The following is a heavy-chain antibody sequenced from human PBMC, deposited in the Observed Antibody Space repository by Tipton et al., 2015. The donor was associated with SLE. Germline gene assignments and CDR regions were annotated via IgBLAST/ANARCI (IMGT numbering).Heavy chain of an antibody. Sequence: TLSLTCAVYGGSFSGYYWSWIRQPPGKGLEWLGEIYHSGSTNYNPSLKSRVTISVGTSYNQFSLSLTSVTAADTAVYFCAREVGTSVDIWGQGSQVTVSS. D-gene: IGHD4-11*01. V-gene: IGHV4-34*01. CDR3: AREVGTSVDI. CDR2: IYHSGST. J-gene: IGHJ4*02. CDR1: GGSFSGYY.